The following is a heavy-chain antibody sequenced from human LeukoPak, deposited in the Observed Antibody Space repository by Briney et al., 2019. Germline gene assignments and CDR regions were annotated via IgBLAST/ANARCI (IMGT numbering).Heavy chain of an antibody. V-gene: IGHV4-34*01. CDR1: GGSFSGYY. CDR3: ARGRSYSYYYGMDV. J-gene: IGHJ6*02. Sequence: SETLSLTCAVYGGSFSGYYWSWIRQPPGKGLEWIGEINHSGSTNYNPSLKSRVTISVDTSKNQFSLKLSSVTAADTAVYYCARGRSYSYYYGMDVWGQGTTVTVSS. CDR2: INHSGST.